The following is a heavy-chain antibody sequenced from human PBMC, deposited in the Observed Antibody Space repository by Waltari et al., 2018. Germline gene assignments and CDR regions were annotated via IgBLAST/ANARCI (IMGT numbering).Heavy chain of an antibody. J-gene: IGHJ4*02. CDR2: LYWNDHK. CDR3: AHRQRLAGDWREDFAY. Sequence: QITLKESGPTMVKHTQTLTLTCTFSGFSLSTSGEGVGWIRQPPGKALEWLALLYWNDHKRYGPSMESRLNISRDTSKNQGVLTMTNLDPVDTARYDCAHRQRLAGDWREDFAYWGQGTLFTVSS. D-gene: IGHD6-19*01. CDR1: GFSLSTSGEG. V-gene: IGHV2-5*01.